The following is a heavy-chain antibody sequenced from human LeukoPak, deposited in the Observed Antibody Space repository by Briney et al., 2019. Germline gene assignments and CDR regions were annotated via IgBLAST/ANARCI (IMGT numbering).Heavy chain of an antibody. V-gene: IGHV3-21*01. D-gene: IGHD3-16*01. CDR1: VFTFSSYS. Sequence: GGSLILSCAASVFTFSSYSMNWVRQAPGKGLEWVSSISSGSSYTYYADSVKGRFTISRDNAKHSLYLQMNSLRAEDTAVYYCARDYGYWGHGTLVTVSS. CDR2: ISSGSSYT. CDR3: ARDYGY. J-gene: IGHJ4*01.